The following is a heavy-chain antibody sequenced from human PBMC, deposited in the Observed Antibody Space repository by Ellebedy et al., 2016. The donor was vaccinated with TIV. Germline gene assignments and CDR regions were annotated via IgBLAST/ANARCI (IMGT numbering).Heavy chain of an antibody. Sequence: MPSETLSLTCSVSGGSVSTTRYYWAWIRQPPGKGLEYIWSVYYSGSPYYSPSFKSRVTLSADTSKNQFSLNLRTATAADTAVYYCARTDPWQPIDDWGQGILVSVSS. CDR1: GGSVSTTRYY. J-gene: IGHJ4*02. CDR2: VYYSGSP. D-gene: IGHD2-21*02. V-gene: IGHV4-39*01. CDR3: ARTDPWQPIDD.